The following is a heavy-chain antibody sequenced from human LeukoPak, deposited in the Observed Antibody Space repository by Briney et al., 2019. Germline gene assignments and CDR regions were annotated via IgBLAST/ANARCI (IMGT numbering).Heavy chain of an antibody. J-gene: IGHJ4*02. D-gene: IGHD3-3*01. Sequence: PSETLSLPCTVSGGSIGSHYWSWIRQPPGKGLEWIGYIYCSGNTKYTPSLTSRVTLSVATSKNPFSTNMSSATAPHTPAYYCARMAFGGVPLWGQGTLVTVSS. CDR2: IYCSGNT. V-gene: IGHV4-59*11. CDR1: GGSIGSHY. CDR3: ARMAFGGVPL.